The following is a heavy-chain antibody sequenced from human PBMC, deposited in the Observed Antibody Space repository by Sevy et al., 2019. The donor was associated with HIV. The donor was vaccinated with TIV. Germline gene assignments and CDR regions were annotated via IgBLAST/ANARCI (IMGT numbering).Heavy chain of an antibody. V-gene: IGHV3-21*01. CDR3: ARALYCSSTSCRDYYYGMDV. Sequence: GGPLRLSCAASGFTFSSYSMNWVRQAPGKGLEWVSSISSSSSYIYYADSVKGRFTISRDNAKNSLYLQMNSLRAEDTAVYYCARALYCSSTSCRDYYYGMDVWGQGTTVTVSS. CDR1: GFTFSSYS. CDR2: ISSSSSYI. D-gene: IGHD2-2*01. J-gene: IGHJ6*02.